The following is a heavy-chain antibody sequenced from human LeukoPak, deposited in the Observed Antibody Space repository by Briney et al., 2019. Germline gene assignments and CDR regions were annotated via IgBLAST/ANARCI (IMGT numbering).Heavy chain of an antibody. Sequence: GESLKISCKGSGYSFTSYWIGWVRQMPGKGLEWMGIIYPGDSDTRYSPSFQGQVTISADKSISTAYLQWSSLKASDTAMYYCARQEASITIFGVVIQNWFDPWGQETLVTVSS. V-gene: IGHV5-51*01. CDR1: GYSFTSYW. D-gene: IGHD3-3*01. CDR2: IYPGDSDT. J-gene: IGHJ5*02. CDR3: ARQEASITIFGVVIQNWFDP.